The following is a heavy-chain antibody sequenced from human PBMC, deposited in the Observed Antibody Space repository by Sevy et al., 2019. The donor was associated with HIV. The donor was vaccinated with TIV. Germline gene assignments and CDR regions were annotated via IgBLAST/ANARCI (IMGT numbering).Heavy chain of an antibody. V-gene: IGHV3-23*01. J-gene: IGHJ4*02. D-gene: IGHD2-8*01. Sequence: GGSLRLSCAASGFTFSKYSMSWVRQPPGKGLEWVSTLSFGCGEINYADSVKGRFTNSRDNSKNSLYLQMNNLRPEDTAVYYCAREGCTKPHDYWGQGTLVTVSS. CDR3: AREGCTKPHDY. CDR2: LSFGCGEI. CDR1: GFTFSKYS.